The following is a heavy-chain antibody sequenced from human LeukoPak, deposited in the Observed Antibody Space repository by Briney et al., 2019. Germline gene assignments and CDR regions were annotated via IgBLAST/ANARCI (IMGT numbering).Heavy chain of an antibody. CDR3: AGGANGDYEA. Sequence: PSETLSLTCTVSGGSVSSGSYYWSWIRQPPGKGLEWIGYIYYSGSTNYNPSLKSRVTISVATSKEQMSLKLKSVTAADTAVYYCAGGANGDYEAWGQGTLVTVSS. D-gene: IGHD4-17*01. CDR2: IYYSGST. CDR1: GGSVSSGSYY. J-gene: IGHJ5*02. V-gene: IGHV4-61*01.